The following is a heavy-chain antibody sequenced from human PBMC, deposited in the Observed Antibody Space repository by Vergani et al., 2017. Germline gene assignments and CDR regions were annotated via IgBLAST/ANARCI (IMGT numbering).Heavy chain of an antibody. V-gene: IGHV4-59*01. D-gene: IGHD2-21*02. Sequence: QVQLQESGPGLVKPSETLYLTCTVSGGSISSYYWSWIRQPPGKGLEWIGNIYYSGSTNYNRSLKSRVTISVDTSKNQFSLKLSSVTAADTAVYYCSRNPYCGGDCYSDAFYIWGQGTMVTVSS. CDR3: SRNPYCGGDCYSDAFYI. CDR1: GGSISSYY. J-gene: IGHJ3*02. CDR2: IYYSGST.